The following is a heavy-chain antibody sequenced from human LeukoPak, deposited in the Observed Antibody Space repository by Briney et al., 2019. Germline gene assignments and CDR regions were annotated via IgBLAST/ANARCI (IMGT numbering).Heavy chain of an antibody. CDR2: IIPIFGTA. CDR1: GGTFCSYA. J-gene: IGHJ5*02. D-gene: IGHD3-16*01. CDR3: ARDYTLQGWFDP. Sequence: ASVKVSCKASGGTFCSYAISWVRQAPGQGLEWMGGIIPIFGTANYAQKFQGRVAITADESTSTAYMELSSLRSEDTAVYYCARDYTLQGWFDPWGQGTLVTVSS. V-gene: IGHV1-69*13.